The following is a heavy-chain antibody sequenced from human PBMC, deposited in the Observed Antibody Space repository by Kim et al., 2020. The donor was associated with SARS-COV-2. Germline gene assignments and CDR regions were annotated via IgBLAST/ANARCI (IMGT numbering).Heavy chain of an antibody. V-gene: IGHV1-69*04. CDR3: ARDEYYYDSSGYYFGY. D-gene: IGHD3-22*01. J-gene: IGHJ4*02. Sequence: SVKVSCKASGGTFSSYAIRWVRQAPGQGLEWMGRIIPILGIANYAQKFQGRVTITADKSTSTAYMELSSLRSEDTAVYYCARDEYYYDSSGYYFGYWGQGTLVTVSS. CDR2: IIPILGIA. CDR1: GGTFSSYA.